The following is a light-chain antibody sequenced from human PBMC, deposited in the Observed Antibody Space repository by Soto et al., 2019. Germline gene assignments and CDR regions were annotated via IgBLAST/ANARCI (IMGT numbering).Light chain of an antibody. CDR1: QSVSSSY. J-gene: IGKJ1*01. Sequence: PGERVTLSCMSSQSVSSSYLTWYQQKPGQAPSLLIYGASTRATNIPARFSGSGSGTDFTLTISSLLPEDFAVYYCQQDCNLPPTFGQGTKVDIK. CDR3: QQDCNLPPT. CDR2: GAS. V-gene: IGKV3D-7*01.